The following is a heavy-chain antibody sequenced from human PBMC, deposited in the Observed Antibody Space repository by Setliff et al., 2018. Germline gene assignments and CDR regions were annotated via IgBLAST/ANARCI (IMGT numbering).Heavy chain of an antibody. V-gene: IGHV2-26*01. CDR1: GFSLSNVGMG. CDR3: ARDHSGWYGGAFDI. D-gene: IGHD6-19*01. Sequence: ESGPTLVNPTETLTLTCTVSGFSLSNVGMGVTWIRQPPGKALEWLAHIFSNDQKSYNSSLKSRVTISKDTSKSQVALTMTNMDPVDTATYFCARDHSGWYGGAFDIWGPGTMVTVSS. CDR2: IFSNDQK. J-gene: IGHJ3*02.